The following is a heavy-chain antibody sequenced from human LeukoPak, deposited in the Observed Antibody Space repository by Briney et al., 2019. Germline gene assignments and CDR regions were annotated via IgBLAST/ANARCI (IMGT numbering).Heavy chain of an antibody. CDR3: ARVGLQQLVFDY. D-gene: IGHD6-13*01. Sequence: GRSLRLSCAASGFTFSSYAMHWVRQAPGKGLEWVAVKSYDGSNKYYADSVKGRFTISRDNSKNTLYLQMNSLRAEDTAVYYCARVGLQQLVFDYWGQGTLVTVSS. CDR2: KSYDGSNK. J-gene: IGHJ4*02. CDR1: GFTFSSYA. V-gene: IGHV3-30*04.